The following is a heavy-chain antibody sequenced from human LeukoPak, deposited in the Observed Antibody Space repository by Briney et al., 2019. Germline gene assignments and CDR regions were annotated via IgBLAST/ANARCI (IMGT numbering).Heavy chain of an antibody. V-gene: IGHV1-8*01. CDR1: GYTFTSYD. J-gene: IGHJ4*02. CDR3: ARSYYDSSGSLFFDY. Sequence: ASVKVSCXASGYTFTSYDINWVRQATGQGLEWMGWMNPNSGNTGSAQKFQGRVTMTRNTSISTAYMELSSLRSEDTAVYYCARSYYDSSGSLFFDYWGQGTLVTVSS. D-gene: IGHD3-22*01. CDR2: MNPNSGNT.